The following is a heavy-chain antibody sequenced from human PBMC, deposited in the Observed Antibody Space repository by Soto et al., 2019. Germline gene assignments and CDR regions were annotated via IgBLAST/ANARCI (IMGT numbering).Heavy chain of an antibody. D-gene: IGHD2-2*01. CDR3: ARDGCSSTSCYYFYMDV. V-gene: IGHV3-33*01. Sequence: TGGSLRLSCAASGFTFSSYGMHWVRQAPGKGLEWVAVIWYDGSNKYYADSVKGRFTISRDNSKNTLYLQMNSLRAEDTAVYYWARDGCSSTSCYYFYMDVWGKGTTVTVSS. CDR2: IWYDGSNK. CDR1: GFTFSSYG. J-gene: IGHJ6*03.